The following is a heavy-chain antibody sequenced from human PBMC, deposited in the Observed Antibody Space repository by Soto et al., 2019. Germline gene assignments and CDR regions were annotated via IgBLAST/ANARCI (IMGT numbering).Heavy chain of an antibody. J-gene: IGHJ6*04. Sequence: ASVKVSCKASGYTFTSYDINWVRQATGQGLEWMGWMNPNSGNTGYAQKFQGRVTMTRNTSISTAYMELSSLRSEDTAVYYCARGRGIVATTRMDVWGKGTTVTVSS. CDR3: ARGRGIVATTRMDV. D-gene: IGHD5-12*01. CDR2: MNPNSGNT. CDR1: GYTFTSYD. V-gene: IGHV1-8*01.